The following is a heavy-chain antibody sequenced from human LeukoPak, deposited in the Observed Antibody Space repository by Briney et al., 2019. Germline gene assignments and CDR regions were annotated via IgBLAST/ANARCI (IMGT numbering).Heavy chain of an antibody. D-gene: IGHD3-10*01. V-gene: IGHV4-30-4*01. CDR3: ARDYFGTGNYGFGTVN. CDR1: GGSITSADYY. Sequence: SQTLSLTCTVSGGSITSADYYWSWVRQPPGKGLEWIGYIYDSGRTYYNPSLVGRVRLLVDTSKNQFSLKMTSVTAADTAVYYCARDYFGTGNYGFGTVNWGQGTLVTVSS. J-gene: IGHJ4*02. CDR2: IYDSGRT.